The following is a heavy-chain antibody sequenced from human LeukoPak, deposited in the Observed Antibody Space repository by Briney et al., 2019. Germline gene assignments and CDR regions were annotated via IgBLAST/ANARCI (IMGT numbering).Heavy chain of an antibody. CDR2: IYSSGTT. V-gene: IGHV4-4*07. CDR3: ARGTTDYIGMDV. CDR1: GGSINNYY. D-gene: IGHD4-17*01. J-gene: IGHJ6*02. Sequence: SETLSLTCTVSGGSINNYYWSWIRQAAGKGLEWIGRIYSSGTTHYNPSLQSRVTMSVDTSKNQFSLKLNSVTAADTAVYYCARGTTDYIGMDVWGQGTTVTVSS.